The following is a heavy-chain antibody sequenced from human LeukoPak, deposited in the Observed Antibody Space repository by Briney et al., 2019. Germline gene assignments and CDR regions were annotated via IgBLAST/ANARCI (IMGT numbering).Heavy chain of an antibody. D-gene: IGHD4-11*01. J-gene: IGHJ4*02. CDR2: IYYSGST. Sequence: SQTLSLTCTVSGGSISSGGYYWSWIRQHPGKGLEWIGYIYYSGSTCYNPPLKSRVTISVDTSKNQFSLKLSSVTAADTAVYYCARATDYSNYGYFDYWGQGTLVTVSS. V-gene: IGHV4-31*03. CDR1: GGSISSGGYY. CDR3: ARATDYSNYGYFDY.